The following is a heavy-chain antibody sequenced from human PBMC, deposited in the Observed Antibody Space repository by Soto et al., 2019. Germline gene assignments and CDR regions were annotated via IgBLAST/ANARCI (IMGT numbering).Heavy chain of an antibody. D-gene: IGHD2-2*01. V-gene: IGHV3-23*01. CDR1: GFSFSDYY. CDR3: AKVVVPTSYYYYYMDV. J-gene: IGHJ6*03. Sequence: SLRLSCAASGFSFSDYYMSCIRQAPGKGLEWVSAISGSGGSTYYADSVKGRFTISRDNSKNTLYLQMNSLRAEDTAVYYCAKVVVPTSYYYYYMDVWGKGTTVTVSS. CDR2: ISGSGGST.